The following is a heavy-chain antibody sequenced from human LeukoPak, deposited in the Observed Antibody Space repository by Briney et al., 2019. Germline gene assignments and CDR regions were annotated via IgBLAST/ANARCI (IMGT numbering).Heavy chain of an antibody. V-gene: IGHV3-66*01. CDR1: GFTVSNNY. J-gene: IGHJ4*02. CDR2: IYSGGTT. Sequence: GGSLRLSCAASGFTVSNNYVSWVCQAPGKGLEWVSVIYSGGTTYYADSVKGRFTISRDNSKNTLYLQMNSLRAEDTAVYYCALPGIAASGTFDYWGQGTLVSVSS. CDR3: ALPGIAASGTFDY. D-gene: IGHD6-13*01.